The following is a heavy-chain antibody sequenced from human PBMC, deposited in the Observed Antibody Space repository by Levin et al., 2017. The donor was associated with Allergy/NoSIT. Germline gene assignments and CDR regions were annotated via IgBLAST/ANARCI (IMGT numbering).Heavy chain of an antibody. CDR2: IIPIFGTA. CDR1: GGTFSSYA. J-gene: IGHJ6*02. Sequence: KISCKASGGTFSSYAISWVRQAPGQGLEWMGGIIPIFGTANYAQKFQGRVTITADKSTSTAYMELSSLRSEDTAVYYCARGVVVVPAAIYAPYDDYDYGMDVWGQGTTVTVSS. V-gene: IGHV1-69*06. CDR3: ARGVVVVPAAIYAPYDDYDYGMDV. D-gene: IGHD2-2*01.